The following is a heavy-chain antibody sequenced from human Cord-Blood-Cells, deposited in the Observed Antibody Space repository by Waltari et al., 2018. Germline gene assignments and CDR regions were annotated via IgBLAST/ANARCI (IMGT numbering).Heavy chain of an antibody. Sequence: QVQLGQSGAEVRKPGSSEKVPCKASGGHWCSDAGRWVRQAAGQGLEWMGGIIPIFGTANYAQKFQGRVTITADESTSTAYMELSSLRSEDTAVYYCARRSGSYANPTSYYFDYWGQGTLVTVSS. D-gene: IGHD1-26*01. CDR1: GGHWCSDA. CDR3: ARRSGSYANPTSYYFDY. J-gene: IGHJ4*02. V-gene: IGHV1-69*01. CDR2: IIPIFGTA.